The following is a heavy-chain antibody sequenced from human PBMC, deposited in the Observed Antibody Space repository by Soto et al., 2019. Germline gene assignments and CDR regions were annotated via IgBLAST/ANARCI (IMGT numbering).Heavy chain of an antibody. D-gene: IGHD2-15*01. V-gene: IGHV4-59*01. Sequence: SETLSLTCTVSGGSISSYYWSWIRQPPGKGLEWIGYIYYSGSTNYNPSLKSRVTISVDTSKNQFSLKLSSVTAADTAVYYCARDNINSSGGSCLDYWGQGTLVTVSS. CDR3: ARDNINSSGGSCLDY. CDR1: GGSISSYY. J-gene: IGHJ4*02. CDR2: IYYSGST.